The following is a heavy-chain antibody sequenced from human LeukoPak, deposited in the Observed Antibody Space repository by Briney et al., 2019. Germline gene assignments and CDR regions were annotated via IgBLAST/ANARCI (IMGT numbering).Heavy chain of an antibody. D-gene: IGHD6-13*01. CDR3: ARRIAAAGDAFDI. CDR2: MNPNSGNT. J-gene: IGHJ3*02. Sequence: GASVKLSCKASGYTFTSYDINWVRQATGQGLEWMGWMNPNSGNTGYAQKFQGRVTMTRNTSISTAYMELSSLRSEDTAVYYCARRIAAAGDAFDIWGQGTMVTVSS. V-gene: IGHV1-8*01. CDR1: GYTFTSYD.